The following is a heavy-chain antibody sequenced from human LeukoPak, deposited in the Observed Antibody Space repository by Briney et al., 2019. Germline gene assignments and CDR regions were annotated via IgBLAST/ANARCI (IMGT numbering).Heavy chain of an antibody. V-gene: IGHV3-48*03. J-gene: IGHJ4*02. CDR3: ARGSYCGGDCYSAYFDY. CDR1: GFTFSSYE. D-gene: IGHD2-21*02. CDR2: ISSSGSTI. Sequence: GGSLRLSCAASGFTFSSYEMNWVRQAPGKGLEWVSYISSSGSTIYYADSVKGRFTISRDNAKNSLYLQMNSLRAEDTAVYYCARGSYCGGDCYSAYFDYWGQGTLVTVSS.